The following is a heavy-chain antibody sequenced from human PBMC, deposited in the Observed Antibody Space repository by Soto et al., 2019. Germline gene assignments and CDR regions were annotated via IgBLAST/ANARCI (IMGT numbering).Heavy chain of an antibody. CDR3: ARVKDSSVRFFDWYFDL. Sequence: QVQLQESGPGLVKPSETLSLTCTVSGGSVSSGSYYWSWIRQPPGKGLEWIGYIYYSGSTNYNPSLKSRVTIAVDTPKNQFSLKLSSVTAADTAVYYCARVKDSSVRFFDWYFDLWGRGTLVTVSS. V-gene: IGHV4-61*01. CDR2: IYYSGST. CDR1: GGSVSSGSYY. J-gene: IGHJ2*01. D-gene: IGHD3-22*01.